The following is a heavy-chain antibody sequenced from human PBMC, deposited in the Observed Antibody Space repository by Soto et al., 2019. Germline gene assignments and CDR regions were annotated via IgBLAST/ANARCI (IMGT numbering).Heavy chain of an antibody. CDR2: IFYSGGT. CDR3: ASMIGDPVLSFDS. D-gene: IGHD3-10*02. J-gene: IGHJ5*01. Sequence: QVQLQESGPGLVKPSETLSLTCTVSGGSISSYYWSWIRQPPGKGLEWIGFIFYSGGTSYNPSLKRRVTISIDPSEYQCSLKLNSVTAADTAVYYCASMIGDPVLSFDSWGQGTLVAVSS. CDR1: GGSISSYY. V-gene: IGHV4-59*01.